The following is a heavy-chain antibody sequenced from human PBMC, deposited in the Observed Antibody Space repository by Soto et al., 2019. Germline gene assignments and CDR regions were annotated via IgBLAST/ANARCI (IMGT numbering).Heavy chain of an antibody. CDR1: GGSISSYY. CDR3: ARGRGTYYYYGVDV. D-gene: IGHD1-26*01. CDR2: IYYSGST. J-gene: IGHJ6*02. V-gene: IGHV4-59*12. Sequence: SETLSLTCTVSGGSISSYYWSWIRQPPGKGLEWIGYIYYSGSTNYNPSLKSRVTISVDTSKNHFSLRLSSVTAADTAVYYCARGRGTYYYYGVDVWGQGTTVTVSS.